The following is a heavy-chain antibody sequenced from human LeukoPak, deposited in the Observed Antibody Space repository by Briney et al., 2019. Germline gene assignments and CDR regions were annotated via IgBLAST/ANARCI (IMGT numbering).Heavy chain of an antibody. Sequence: PGGSLRLSCAVSGFTFSSYAMSWVRQAPGKGLEWVSAISGSGGSTYYADSVKGRFTISRDNSQNTLYLQMNSLRAEDTAVYYCAKGNYYDSSGYPDYWGQGTPVTVSS. D-gene: IGHD3-22*01. V-gene: IGHV3-23*01. CDR1: GFTFSSYA. J-gene: IGHJ4*02. CDR2: ISGSGGST. CDR3: AKGNYYDSSGYPDY.